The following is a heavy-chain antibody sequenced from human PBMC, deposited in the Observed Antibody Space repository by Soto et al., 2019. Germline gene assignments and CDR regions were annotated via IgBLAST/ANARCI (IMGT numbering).Heavy chain of an antibody. CDR2: ISARSHTM. CDR1: GFTFSGYE. CDR3: ARGTAYFYYALDV. V-gene: IGHV3-48*03. Sequence: GGSLRLSCAASGFTFSGYEMNWVRQPPGKGLEWVAYISARSHTMYYHDSVKGRFTISRDDAQNSLFLQLNSLRVEDTAVYYCARGTAYFYYALDVWGPGTTVTV. J-gene: IGHJ6*02.